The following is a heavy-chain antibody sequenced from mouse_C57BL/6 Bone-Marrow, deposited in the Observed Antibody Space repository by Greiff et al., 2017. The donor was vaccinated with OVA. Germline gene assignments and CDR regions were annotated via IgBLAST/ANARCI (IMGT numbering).Heavy chain of an antibody. V-gene: IGHV5-4*01. Sequence: EVHLVESGGGLVKPGGSLKLSCAASGFTFSSYAMSWVRQTPEKRLEWVATISDGGSYTYYPDNVKGRFTLSRDNAKNNLYLQMSHLKSEDTAMYYGARRSNTTVVASFDYWGQGTTLTVSS. CDR3: ARRSNTTVVASFDY. CDR2: ISDGGSYT. J-gene: IGHJ2*01. CDR1: GFTFSSYA. D-gene: IGHD1-1*01.